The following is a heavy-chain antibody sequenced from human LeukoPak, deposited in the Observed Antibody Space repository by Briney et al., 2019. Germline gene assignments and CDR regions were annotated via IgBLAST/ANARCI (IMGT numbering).Heavy chain of an antibody. CDR3: AKDPNGDYVGAFDS. D-gene: IGHD4-17*01. CDR1: GLTFRNYA. V-gene: IGHV3-23*01. Sequence: GGSLRLSWVGSGLTFRNYAMTWVRQAPGKGLEWVSSIRGDGGGTSYADSVKGRFTVYRDNSKNTLFLQMNSLTAGDSAVYYCAKDPNGDYVGAFDSWGHGTLVTVSS. CDR2: IRGDGGGT. J-gene: IGHJ3*01.